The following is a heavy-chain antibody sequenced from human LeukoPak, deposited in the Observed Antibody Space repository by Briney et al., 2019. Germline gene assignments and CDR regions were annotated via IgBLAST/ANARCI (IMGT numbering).Heavy chain of an antibody. CDR2: INPNSGGT. V-gene: IGHV1-2*02. CDR3: ARGGLRLGELSSYYYGMDV. Sequence: ASVKVSCKAPGYTFTGYYMHWVRQAPGQGLEWMGWINPNSGGTNYAQKFQGRVTMTRDTFISTAYMELSRLRSDDTAVYYCARGGLRLGELSSYYYGMDVWGQGTTVTVSS. CDR1: GYTFTGYY. J-gene: IGHJ6*02. D-gene: IGHD3-16*02.